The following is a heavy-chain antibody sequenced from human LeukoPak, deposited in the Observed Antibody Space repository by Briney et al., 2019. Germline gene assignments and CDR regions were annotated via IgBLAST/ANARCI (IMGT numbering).Heavy chain of an antibody. CDR3: ARYLCSGGTCYGFDY. CDR1: GGSISGYY. CDR2: IPYSGRT. V-gene: IGHV4-59*01. D-gene: IGHD2-15*01. J-gene: IGHJ4*02. Sequence: KPSETLSLSCTVSGGSISGYYWSWIRQPPGKGLEWVGFIPYSGRTSYNPSLKSRVTISVDTSKNEFSLKLTSVPVADTAVYYCARYLCSGGTCYGFDYWGQGTPVTVSS.